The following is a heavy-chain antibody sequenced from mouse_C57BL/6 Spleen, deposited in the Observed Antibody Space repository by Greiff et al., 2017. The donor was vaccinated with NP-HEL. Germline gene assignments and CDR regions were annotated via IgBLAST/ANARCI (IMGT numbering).Heavy chain of an antibody. J-gene: IGHJ1*03. CDR3: ARWGSSYEGYFDV. CDR2: IDPNSGGT. D-gene: IGHD1-1*01. Sequence: QVQLQQSGAELVKPGASVKLSCKASGYTFTSYWMHWVKQRPGRGLVWIGRIDPNSGGTKYNEKFKSKATLTVDKPSSTAYMQLSSLTSEDSAVYYCARWGSSYEGYFDVWGTGTTVTVSS. V-gene: IGHV1-72*01. CDR1: GYTFTSYW.